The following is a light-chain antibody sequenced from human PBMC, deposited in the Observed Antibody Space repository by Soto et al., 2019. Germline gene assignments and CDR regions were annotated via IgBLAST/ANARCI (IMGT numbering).Light chain of an antibody. CDR1: QSVSSNY. J-gene: IGKJ1*01. CDR3: QQYGISPT. CDR2: DVS. Sequence: DIVLTQSPGTLSLSPGERATLSCRSSQSVSSNYLAWYQQKPEQAPRLVIYDVSGRATGIPYRFSGSGSGTDFTLTISRLEPEDSAVYYCQQYGISPTFGQGTKVEIK. V-gene: IGKV3-20*01.